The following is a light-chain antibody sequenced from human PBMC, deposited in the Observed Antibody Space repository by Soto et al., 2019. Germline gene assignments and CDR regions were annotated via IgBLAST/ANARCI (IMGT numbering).Light chain of an antibody. CDR1: QSISSY. CDR3: QQSYSTPYT. V-gene: IGKV1-39*01. J-gene: IGKJ2*01. Sequence: DIQMTQSPSSLSASVGDRVTITCRASQSISSYLNWYQQKPGKAPKLLIYAASSLQSGVPSRFSGSGSGTDFTLTISSLQPDDFATYYCQQSYSTPYTFDQGTKLEIK. CDR2: AAS.